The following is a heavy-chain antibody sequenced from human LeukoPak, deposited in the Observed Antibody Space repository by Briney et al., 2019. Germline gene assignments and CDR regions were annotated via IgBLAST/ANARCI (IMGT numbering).Heavy chain of an antibody. Sequence: ASVKVSCKASGYTFTSYGISWVRQAPGQGLEWMGWISAYNGNTNYAQKLQGRVTMTTDTSTSTAYMELRSLRSDDTAVYFCARDYYDTSGYPEYFQHWGQGTLVTVSS. CDR3: ARDYYDTSGYPEYFQH. CDR2: ISAYNGNT. CDR1: GYTFTSYG. V-gene: IGHV1-18*01. D-gene: IGHD3-22*01. J-gene: IGHJ1*01.